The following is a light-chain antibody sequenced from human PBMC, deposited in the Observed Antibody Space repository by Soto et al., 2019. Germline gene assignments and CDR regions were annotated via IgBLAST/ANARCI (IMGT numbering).Light chain of an antibody. CDR1: QSVGSS. Sequence: EIVMTQTPATLSVSPWERATLSCRASQSVGSSLAWYQQEPGQAPRLLIYGASTRATGIPARFSGSGSGTEFTLTISSLQSEDFAVYFCQQYKNWPPITFGQGTRLEIK. J-gene: IGKJ5*01. CDR2: GAS. CDR3: QQYKNWPPIT. V-gene: IGKV3-15*01.